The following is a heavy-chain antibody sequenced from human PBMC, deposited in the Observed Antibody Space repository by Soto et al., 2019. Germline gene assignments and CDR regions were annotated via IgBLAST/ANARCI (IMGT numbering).Heavy chain of an antibody. J-gene: IGHJ4*02. CDR3: AKALVGEVGATDY. D-gene: IGHD1-26*01. V-gene: IGHV3-23*01. Sequence: GGSLRLSCTASGFTFSNYAMSWVRQAPGKGLEWVSAITRTDSTYYADSVKGRFTISRDNSRNTLYLQMNSLGAEDAALYYCAKALVGEVGATDYWGQGTLVTVSS. CDR1: GFTFSNYA. CDR2: ITRTDST.